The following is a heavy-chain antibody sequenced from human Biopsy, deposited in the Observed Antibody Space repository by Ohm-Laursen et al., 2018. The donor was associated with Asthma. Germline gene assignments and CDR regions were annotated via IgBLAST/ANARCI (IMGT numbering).Heavy chain of an antibody. J-gene: IGHJ4*02. Sequence: TLSLTCTVSGHSIRSYYWPWIRQPPGKGLEWIGNIHYSGSTYSNPSLKSRVTISVDTSKKQIPLRLSSVIAADTAVYYCAGFCSGGNCPDHWGQGTLVTVSS. CDR3: AGFCSGGNCPDH. CDR1: GHSIRSYY. CDR2: IHYSGST. D-gene: IGHD2-15*01. V-gene: IGHV4-59*01.